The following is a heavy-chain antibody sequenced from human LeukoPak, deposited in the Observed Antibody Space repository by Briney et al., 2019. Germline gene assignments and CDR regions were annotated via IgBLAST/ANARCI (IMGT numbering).Heavy chain of an antibody. CDR1: GFTFSSYS. J-gene: IGHJ4*02. Sequence: GGSLRLSCAASGFTFSSYSMNWVRQAPGKGLEWVSYISSSSSFIYYADSVKGRFTISRDNAKNSLYLQMNSLRDEDTAVYYCARDGPSSSSKMKGYYDYWGQGTLVTVSS. D-gene: IGHD6-6*01. V-gene: IGHV3-21*05. CDR2: ISSSSSFI. CDR3: ARDGPSSSSKMKGYYDY.